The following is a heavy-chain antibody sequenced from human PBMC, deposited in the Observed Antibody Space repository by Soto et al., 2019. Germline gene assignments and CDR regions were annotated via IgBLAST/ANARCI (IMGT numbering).Heavy chain of an antibody. CDR2: IYYSGST. D-gene: IGHD3-10*01. CDR1: GGSISSGDYY. Sequence: SETLSLTCTVSGGSISSGDYYWSWIRQPPGKGLEWIGYIYYSGSTYYNPSLESRVTISVDTSKNQFSLKLSSVTAADTAVYYCAXVSGWFGEFARAYYFDYWGQGTLVTVSS. CDR3: AXVSGWFGEFARAYYFDY. V-gene: IGHV4-30-4*01. J-gene: IGHJ4*02.